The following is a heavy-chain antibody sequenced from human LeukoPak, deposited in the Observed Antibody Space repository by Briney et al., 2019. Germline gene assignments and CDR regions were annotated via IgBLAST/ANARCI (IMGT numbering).Heavy chain of an antibody. CDR3: ARDPYCGGDCLSHY. CDR2: ISSSGTTK. D-gene: IGHD2-21*02. V-gene: IGHV3-48*03. CDR1: GFTFSSYE. J-gene: IGHJ4*02. Sequence: GESLRLSCAASGFTFSSYEMNWVRQAPGKGLEWVSYISSSGTTKYYADSVKGRFTISRDNAKNSLYLQMNSLRAEDTAVYFCARDPYCGGDCLSHYWGQGTLVTVSS.